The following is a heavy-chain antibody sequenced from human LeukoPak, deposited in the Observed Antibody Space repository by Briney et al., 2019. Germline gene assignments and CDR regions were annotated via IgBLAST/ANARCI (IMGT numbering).Heavy chain of an antibody. CDR3: ARVGAYCGGDCYFAGSDY. CDR2: INPSGGST. J-gene: IGHJ4*02. CDR1: GYTFTSYY. Sequence: GASVKVSCKASGYTFTSYYMHWVRQAPGQGLEWMGIINPSGGSTSYAQKFQGRVTMTRDMSTSTVYMELSSLRSEDTAVYYCARVGAYCGGDCYFAGSDYWGQGTLVTVSP. V-gene: IGHV1-46*01. D-gene: IGHD2-21*02.